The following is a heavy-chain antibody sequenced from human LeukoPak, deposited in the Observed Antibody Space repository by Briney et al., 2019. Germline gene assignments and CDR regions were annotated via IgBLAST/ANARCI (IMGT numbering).Heavy chain of an antibody. V-gene: IGHV1-46*01. CDR1: GYTFTSYY. Sequence: ASVKVSCKASGYTFTSYYMHWVRQAPGQGLEWMGIINPSGGSTSYAQKFQGRVTMTRDTSTSTVYMELSSLRSEDAAVYYCARTYGGYWHLGYWGQGTLVTVSS. D-gene: IGHD5-12*01. J-gene: IGHJ4*02. CDR2: INPSGGST. CDR3: ARTYGGYWHLGY.